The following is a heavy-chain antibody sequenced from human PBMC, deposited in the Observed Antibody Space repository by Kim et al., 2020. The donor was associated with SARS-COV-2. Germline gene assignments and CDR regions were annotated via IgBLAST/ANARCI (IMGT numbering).Heavy chain of an antibody. D-gene: IGHD3-9*01. CDR3: ARRYYNTLTGPRPDAFDT. CDR2: IYYSGST. J-gene: IGHJ3*02. Sequence: SETLSLTCTVSGGSISSSSYYWGWIRQPPGKGLEWIGSIYYSGSTYYNPSLKSRVTISVDTSKNQFSLKLSSVTAADTAVYYCARRYYNTLTGPRPDAFDTWGHGTLVTVSS. CDR1: GGSISSSSYY. V-gene: IGHV4-39*01.